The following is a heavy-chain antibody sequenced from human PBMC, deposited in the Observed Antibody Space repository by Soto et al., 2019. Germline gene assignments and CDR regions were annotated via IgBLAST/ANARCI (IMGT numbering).Heavy chain of an antibody. Sequence: ASVKVSCKASGYTFTGYYMHWVRQAPGQGLEWMGWINPNSGGTNYAQKFQGWVTMTRDTSISTAYMELSRLRSDDTAVYYCARDRGCGGDCSIGYFDYWGQGTLVTVSS. CDR1: GYTFTGYY. V-gene: IGHV1-2*04. CDR2: INPNSGGT. J-gene: IGHJ4*02. D-gene: IGHD2-21*02. CDR3: ARDRGCGGDCSIGYFDY.